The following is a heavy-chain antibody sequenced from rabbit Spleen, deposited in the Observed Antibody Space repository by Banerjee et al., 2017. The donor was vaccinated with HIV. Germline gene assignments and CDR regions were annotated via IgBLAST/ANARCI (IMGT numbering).Heavy chain of an antibody. J-gene: IGHJ4*01. D-gene: IGHD1-1*01. CDR2: IYGENDGVT. CDR3: ARDLVAVIGWNFSL. V-gene: IGHV1S40*01. Sequence: QSLEESGGDLVKPGASLTLTCTASGFSFSSSDYMCWVRQAPGKGLEWIGCIYGENDGVTYYANWAKGRFPISKTSSTTVTLQLNSLTAADTATYFCARDLVAVIGWNFSLWGPGTLVTVS. CDR1: GFSFSSSDY.